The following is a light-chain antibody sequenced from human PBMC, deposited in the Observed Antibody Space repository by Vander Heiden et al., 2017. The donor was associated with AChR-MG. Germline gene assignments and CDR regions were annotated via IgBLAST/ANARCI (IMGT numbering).Light chain of an antibody. J-gene: IGLJ2*01. CDR1: SLRSHY. CDR2: GQN. CDR3: NSRDSSDKYLI. Sequence: SSELTQDPAVSVALGQTVRITCQGDSLRSHYASWYQQKPGQDTALVIDGQNNRPSGIPDRFSGSSSGNTASFTITGAQAEDEADYYCNSRDSSDKYLIVGGGTKLTVL. V-gene: IGLV3-19*01.